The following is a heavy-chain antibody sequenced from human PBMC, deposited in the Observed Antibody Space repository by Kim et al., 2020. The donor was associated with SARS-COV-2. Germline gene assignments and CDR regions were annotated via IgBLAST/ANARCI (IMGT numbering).Heavy chain of an antibody. D-gene: IGHD3-22*01. CDR3: ARHGLADGMIVVVITSAAFDI. J-gene: IGHJ3*02. V-gene: IGHV4-39*01. CDR1: GGSISSSSYY. CDR2: IYYSGST. Sequence: SETLSLTCTVSGGSISSSSYYWGWIRQPPGKGLEWIGSIYYSGSTYYNPSLKSRVTISVDTSKNQFSLKLSSVTAADTAVYYCARHGLADGMIVVVITSAAFDIWGQGTMVTVSS.